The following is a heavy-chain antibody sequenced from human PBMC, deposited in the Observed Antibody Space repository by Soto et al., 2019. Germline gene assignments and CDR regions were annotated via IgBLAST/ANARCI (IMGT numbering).Heavy chain of an antibody. CDR3: AREVYNWFDP. V-gene: IGHV1-46*01. J-gene: IGHJ5*02. CDR1: GHTFTSYG. D-gene: IGHD1-20*01. Sequence: GASVKVSCKASGHTFTSYGISWVRQAPGQGLEWMGIINPSGGSTSYAQKFQGRVAMTRDTSTSTVYMELSSLRSEDTAVYYCAREVYNWFDPWGQGTQVTVSS. CDR2: INPSGGST.